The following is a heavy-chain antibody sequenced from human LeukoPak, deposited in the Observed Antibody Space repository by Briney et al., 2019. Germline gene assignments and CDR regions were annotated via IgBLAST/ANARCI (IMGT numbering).Heavy chain of an antibody. CDR2: IRSKAYGGTT. CDR3: STSYYDFWSAY. D-gene: IGHD3-3*01. CDR1: GFTFGDYA. Sequence: GGSLRLSCTASGFTFGDYAMTWVRQAPGKGLEWAGFIRSKAYGGTTEYAASVKGRFTISRDDSKSIAYLQMNSLKIEDTAVYYCSTSYYDFWSAYWGQGTLVTVSS. J-gene: IGHJ4*02. V-gene: IGHV3-49*04.